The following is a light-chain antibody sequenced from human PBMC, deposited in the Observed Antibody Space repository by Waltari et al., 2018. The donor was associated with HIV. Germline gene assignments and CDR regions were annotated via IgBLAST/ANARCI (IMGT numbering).Light chain of an antibody. CDR1: SSDVGGYKY. J-gene: IGLJ3*02. CDR3: SSYAASSNLV. V-gene: IGLV2-8*01. CDR2: EVT. Sequence: QSALTQPPSASGSPGQSVTISCTGTSSDVGGYKYVSWYQQHLGRAPKLIIYEVTKRPSGVPDRFFGSKSGNTASLTVSGLQADDEADYCCSSYAASSNLVFGGGTKLTVL.